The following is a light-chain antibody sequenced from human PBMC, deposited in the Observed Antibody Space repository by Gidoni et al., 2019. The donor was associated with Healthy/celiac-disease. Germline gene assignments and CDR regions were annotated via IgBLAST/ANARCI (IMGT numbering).Light chain of an antibody. J-gene: IGKJ4*01. Sequence: DIQLTQSPSFLSASVGDRVTITCRASRGISSYLAWYQQKPGKAPKLLIYAASTLQSGVPSRFSGSGSGTEFTLTISSLQAEDFAAYYCQQLNSYPLTFGGGTKVEIK. CDR3: QQLNSYPLT. CDR1: RGISSY. V-gene: IGKV1-9*01. CDR2: AAS.